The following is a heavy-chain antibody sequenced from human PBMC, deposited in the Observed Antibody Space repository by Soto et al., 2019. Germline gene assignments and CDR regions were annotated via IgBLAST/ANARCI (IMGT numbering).Heavy chain of an antibody. CDR2: ISAYNGNT. CDR1: GYTFTSYG. D-gene: IGHD2-15*01. V-gene: IGHV1-18*01. J-gene: IGHJ4*02. CDR3: ARVCFSSGGSCCWPAEDY. Sequence: QVQLVQSGAEVKKPGASVKVSCKASGYTFTSYGISWVRQAPGQGLEWMGWISAYNGNTNYAQKLQGRVTMTTDTATSTAYMELSSLRSSDTAVYYCARVCFSSGGSCCWPAEDYWGQGTLVTVSS.